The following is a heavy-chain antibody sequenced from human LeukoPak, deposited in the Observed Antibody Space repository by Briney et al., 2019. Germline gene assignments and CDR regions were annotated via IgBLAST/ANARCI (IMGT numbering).Heavy chain of an antibody. J-gene: IGHJ4*02. CDR3: ASTVISGYRIDY. CDR1: GGSFSGYY. CDR2: INHSGST. D-gene: IGHD3-22*01. Sequence: SETLSLTCAVYGGSFSGYYWSWIRQPPRKRLEWIGEINHSGSTNYNPSLKSRVTISVDTSKNQFSLKLSSVTAADTAVYYCASTVISGYRIDYWGQGTLVTVSS. V-gene: IGHV4-34*01.